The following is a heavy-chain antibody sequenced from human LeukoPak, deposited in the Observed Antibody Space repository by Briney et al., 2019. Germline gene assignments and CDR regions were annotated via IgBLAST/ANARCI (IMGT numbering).Heavy chain of an antibody. Sequence: PGGSLRLSCAASGFTFSSYEMNWVRQAPGKGLEWVSYISSSGSTIYYADSVKGRFTISRDNAKNSLYLQMNSLRAEDTAVYYCAKDGYYYGSGSYGGSAYMDVWGKGTTVTISS. V-gene: IGHV3-48*03. J-gene: IGHJ6*03. CDR1: GFTFSSYE. CDR3: AKDGYYYGSGSYGGSAYMDV. CDR2: ISSSGSTI. D-gene: IGHD3-10*01.